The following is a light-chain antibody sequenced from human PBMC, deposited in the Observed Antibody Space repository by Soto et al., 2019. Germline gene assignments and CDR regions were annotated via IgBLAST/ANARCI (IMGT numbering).Light chain of an antibody. Sequence: QSVLTQPASVSGSPGQSITISCTGTRSDVGSYNLVSWYQQHPGKAPKLLIYEVSKRPSGVSNRFSGSKSGNTASLTISGLQAEDEAHYHCCSYAGGDSLVFGGGTSSPS. V-gene: IGLV2-23*02. CDR1: RSDVGSYNL. J-gene: IGLJ2*01. CDR2: EVS. CDR3: CSYAGGDSLV.